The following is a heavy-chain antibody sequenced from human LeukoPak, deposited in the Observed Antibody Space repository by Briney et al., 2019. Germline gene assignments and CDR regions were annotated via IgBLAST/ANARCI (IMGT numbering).Heavy chain of an antibody. Sequence: PSETLSLTCAVSGGSISSYYWWSWVRQPPGKGLEWIGEIFHNGSANYNPSLKSRVTILVDKSKNQFSLKLSSVIAADTAVYYCARGGCSYRTFDYWGQGALVTVSS. CDR2: IFHNGSA. CDR3: ARGGCSYRTFDY. V-gene: IGHV4-4*02. J-gene: IGHJ4*02. D-gene: IGHD3-16*02. CDR1: GGSISSYYW.